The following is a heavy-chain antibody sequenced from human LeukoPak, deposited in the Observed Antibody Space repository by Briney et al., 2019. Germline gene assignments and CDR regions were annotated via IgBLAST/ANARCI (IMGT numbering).Heavy chain of an antibody. Sequence: GGSLRLPCAASGFTVSSNYMSWVRQAPGKGLEWVSVIYSGGSTYYADSVKGRFTISRDNSKNTLYLQMNSLRAEDTAVYYCARAGDCSGGSCLNAFDIWGQGTMVTVSS. CDR2: IYSGGST. CDR3: ARAGDCSGGSCLNAFDI. D-gene: IGHD2-15*01. J-gene: IGHJ3*02. CDR1: GFTVSSNY. V-gene: IGHV3-66*01.